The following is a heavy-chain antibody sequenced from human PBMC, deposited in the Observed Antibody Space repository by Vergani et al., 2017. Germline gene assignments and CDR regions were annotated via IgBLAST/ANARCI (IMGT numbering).Heavy chain of an antibody. CDR1: GDSISSGNYY. V-gene: IGHV4-39*01. J-gene: IGHJ6*03. D-gene: IGHD6-13*01. CDR2: IYYSGST. Sequence: QVQLQESGPGLLKPSQTLSLTCSVAGDSISSGNYYWNWIRQPAGKGLEWIGTIYYSGSTYYNPSLKSRVTISVDTSKNQFSLKLNSVTAADTAVYYCARHKEQLVPGNYYYYYYMDVWGKGTTVTVSS. CDR3: ARHKEQLVPGNYYYYYYMDV.